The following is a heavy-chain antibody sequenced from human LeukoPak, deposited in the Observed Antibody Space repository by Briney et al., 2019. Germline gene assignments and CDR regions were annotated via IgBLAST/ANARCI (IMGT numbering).Heavy chain of an antibody. Sequence: SETLSLTCTVSGGSISSGSYYWIGIRQPAGRGLEWIGRFYTSGNTDYNPPLKGRVTISVDMSKNQVSLKLSSVTAADTAVYYCARVSGYDWESFYDYWGQGTLVTVSS. J-gene: IGHJ4*02. D-gene: IGHD5-12*01. V-gene: IGHV4-61*02. CDR3: ARVSGYDWESFYDY. CDR1: GGSISSGSYY. CDR2: FYTSGNT.